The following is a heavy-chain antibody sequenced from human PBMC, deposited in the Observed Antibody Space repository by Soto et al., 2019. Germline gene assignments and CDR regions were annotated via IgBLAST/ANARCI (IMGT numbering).Heavy chain of an antibody. CDR3: ARVIRAGIDAFDI. Sequence: QVQLQESGPGLVKPSETLSLTCTVSGGSISSYYWSWIRQPPGKGLEWIGYIYYSGSTNYNHSLKSRVTISVDTSKNQFSLKLSSVTAADTTVYYCARVIRAGIDAFDIWGQGTMVTVSS. J-gene: IGHJ3*02. V-gene: IGHV4-59*01. D-gene: IGHD6-13*01. CDR2: IYYSGST. CDR1: GGSISSYY.